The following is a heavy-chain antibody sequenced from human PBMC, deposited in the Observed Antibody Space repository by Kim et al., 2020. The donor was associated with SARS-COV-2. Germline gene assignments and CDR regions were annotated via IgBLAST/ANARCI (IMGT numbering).Heavy chain of an antibody. CDR2: IKTKGENYAT. J-gene: IGHJ4*02. V-gene: IGHV3-73*01. Sequence: GGSLRLSCAGSRFTFTGSDIHWVRRASGKGLEWLGRIKTKGENYATAYAASVRGRFTISRQDSENTAYLQMNSLKSDDTGVYYCAGREGIREFDYRGQGTLVTVSS. D-gene: IGHD1-26*01. CDR1: RFTFTGSD. CDR3: AGREGIREFDY.